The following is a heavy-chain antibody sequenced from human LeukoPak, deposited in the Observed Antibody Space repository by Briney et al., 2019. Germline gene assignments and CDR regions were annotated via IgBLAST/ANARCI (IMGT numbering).Heavy chain of an antibody. CDR3: AKDGSWSCTD. V-gene: IGHV3-30*02. Sequence: GGSLRLSCGASGFTFSSSATHWVRQGPGKGLEWVAYIAHHGNNKYYADSVKGRFTISRDNSKGSLYLQMNSLRADDTAVYYCAKDGSWSCTDWGQGTLARVSS. J-gene: IGHJ4*02. CDR1: GFTFSSSA. CDR2: IAHHGNNK. D-gene: IGHD2-8*02.